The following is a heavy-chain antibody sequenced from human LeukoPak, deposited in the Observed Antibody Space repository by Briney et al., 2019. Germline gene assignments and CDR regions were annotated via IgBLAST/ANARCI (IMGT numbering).Heavy chain of an antibody. CDR2: IYYSGST. Sequence: SETLSLTCTVSGGSISSYYWSWIRQPPGKGLEWIGYIYYSGSTNYNPSLKSRVTISVDTSKNQFSLKLSSVTAADAAVYYCAREIYGDYFDYWGQGTLVTVSS. CDR3: AREIYGDYFDY. J-gene: IGHJ4*02. V-gene: IGHV4-59*01. D-gene: IGHD4-17*01. CDR1: GGSISSYY.